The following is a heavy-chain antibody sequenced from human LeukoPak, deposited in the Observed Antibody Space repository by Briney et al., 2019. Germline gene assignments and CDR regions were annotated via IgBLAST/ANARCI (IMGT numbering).Heavy chain of an antibody. V-gene: IGHV4-59*01. Sequence: SETLSLTCTVSGGSISSYYWSWIRQPPGKGPEWIGYIYYSGSTNYNPSLKSRVTISVDTSKNQFSLKLSSVTAADTAVYYCAIAAIAAAADTNWFDPWGQGTLVTVSS. CDR2: IYYSGST. CDR3: AIAAIAAAADTNWFDP. D-gene: IGHD6-13*01. CDR1: GGSISSYY. J-gene: IGHJ5*02.